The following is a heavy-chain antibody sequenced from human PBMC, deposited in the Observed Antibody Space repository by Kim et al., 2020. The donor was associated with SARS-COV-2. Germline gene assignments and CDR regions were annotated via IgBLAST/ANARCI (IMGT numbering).Heavy chain of an antibody. D-gene: IGHD2-2*01. V-gene: IGHV3-7*01. CDR2: IHPDGSDK. CDR1: GFTFSTYW. CDR3: ARKALPAGYIDY. Sequence: GGSLRLSCAASGFTFSTYWMTWVRQAPGKGLEWVAIIHPDGSDKYYVDSVKGRFTISRDNAKNSLYLQMNSLSAEDTAVYYCARKALPAGYIDYWGQGTL. J-gene: IGHJ4*02.